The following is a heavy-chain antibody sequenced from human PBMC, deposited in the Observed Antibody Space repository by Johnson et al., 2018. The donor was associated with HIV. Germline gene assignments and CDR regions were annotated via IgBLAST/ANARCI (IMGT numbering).Heavy chain of an antibody. D-gene: IGHD3-16*01. J-gene: IGHJ3*02. CDR1: GFTFSSYD. CDR3: ARDLRWGSALAHDSFDI. CDR2: IGIAGDT. Sequence: VQLVESGGGLVQPGVSLRLSCEASGFTFSSYDMHWVRQATGKGLEWVSAIGIAGDTYYAGSVQGRFTISRENAKNSLYLQMNSLRAEDTAVYYCARDLRWGSALAHDSFDIWGKGTMVTVSS. V-gene: IGHV3-13*01.